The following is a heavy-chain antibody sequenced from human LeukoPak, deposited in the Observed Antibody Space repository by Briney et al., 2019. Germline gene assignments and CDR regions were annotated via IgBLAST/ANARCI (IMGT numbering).Heavy chain of an antibody. V-gene: IGHV1-69*04. CDR2: IIPILGIA. CDR1: GGTFSSYA. J-gene: IGHJ4*02. CDR3: ARGGPTTVIYFDY. D-gene: IGHD4-17*01. Sequence: SVKVSCKASGGTFSSYAISWVRQAPGQGLEWMGRIIPILGIANYAQKFQGRVTITADKSTSTAYMELSSLRSEDTAVYYCARGGPTTVIYFDYWGQGTLVAVSS.